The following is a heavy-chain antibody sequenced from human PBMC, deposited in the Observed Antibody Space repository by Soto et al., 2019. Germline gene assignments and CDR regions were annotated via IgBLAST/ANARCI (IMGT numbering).Heavy chain of an antibody. D-gene: IGHD3-16*01. Sequence: PGGSLRLSCVASGFTFNSYSMNWVRQAPGKGLEWVSSISSANAYIYYADSVKGRFTISRDNARNSLYLQMNSLRAEDTAVYYCARTIIFGLPGNGMDVWGQGTAVTVSS. V-gene: IGHV3-21*01. J-gene: IGHJ6*02. CDR2: ISSANAYI. CDR1: GFTFNSYS. CDR3: ARTIIFGLPGNGMDV.